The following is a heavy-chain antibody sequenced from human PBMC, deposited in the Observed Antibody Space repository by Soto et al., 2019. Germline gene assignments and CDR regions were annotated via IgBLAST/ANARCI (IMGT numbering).Heavy chain of an antibody. J-gene: IGHJ4*02. Sequence: EVQLVESGGGLVQPGGSLRLSCAASGFTLSSYWMHWVRQAPGKGLVWVSRINSDGTTTNYADSVKGRFTISRDNANNTLYLQMNSLRVEDTTVYFCARGGRGSDIDYWGQGTLVTVSS. CDR2: INSDGTTT. CDR1: GFTLSSYW. V-gene: IGHV3-74*01. D-gene: IGHD3-16*01. CDR3: ARGGRGSDIDY.